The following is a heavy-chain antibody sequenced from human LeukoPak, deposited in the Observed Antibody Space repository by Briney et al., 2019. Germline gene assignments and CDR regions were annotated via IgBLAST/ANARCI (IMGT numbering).Heavy chain of an antibody. CDR1: GFTFSSYG. D-gene: IGHD3-3*01. V-gene: IGHV3-30*18. Sequence: GGSLRLSCAASGFTFSSYGMHWVRQAPGKGLEWEAVISYDGSNKYYADSVKGRFTISRDNSKNTLYLQMNSLRAEDTAVYYCAKDFTIFGVVIPGDVWGQGTTVTVSS. CDR2: ISYDGSNK. CDR3: AKDFTIFGVVIPGDV. J-gene: IGHJ6*02.